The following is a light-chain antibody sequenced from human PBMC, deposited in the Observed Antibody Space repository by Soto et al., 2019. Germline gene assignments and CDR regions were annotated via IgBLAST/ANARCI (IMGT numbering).Light chain of an antibody. V-gene: IGKV3-20*01. CDR2: GAS. CDR3: QHYGSCLFT. CDR1: QSVSSSY. Sequence: EIVLTQSPGTPSLSPGERATLSCRASQSVSSSYLAWYQQKPGQAPRLLIYGASSRATVIPDRFSGSGSVTDFTLTISRLEPEHCAEYYRQHYGSCLFTFGPGTQVDIK. J-gene: IGKJ3*01.